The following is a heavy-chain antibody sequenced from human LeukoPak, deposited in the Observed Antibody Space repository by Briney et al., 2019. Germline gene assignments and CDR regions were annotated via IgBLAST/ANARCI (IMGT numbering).Heavy chain of an antibody. CDR2: IYYSGST. CDR3: ARDRRTEFDF. Sequence: SETLSLTCTVSGGSISSYYWSWIRQPPGKGLEWIGYIYYSGSTNYNPSLKSRVTILLDMSKNQFSLRLSSVTVADTAVYYCARDRRTEFDFWGQGMLVTVSS. V-gene: IGHV4-59*01. J-gene: IGHJ4*02. D-gene: IGHD1-1*01. CDR1: GGSISSYY.